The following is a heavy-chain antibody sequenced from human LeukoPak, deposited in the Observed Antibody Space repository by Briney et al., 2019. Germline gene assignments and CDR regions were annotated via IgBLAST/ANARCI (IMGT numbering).Heavy chain of an antibody. Sequence: PSETLSLTCAVSGGSISSGGYSWSWIRQPPGKGLEWIGYIYHSGSTYYNPSLKSRVTISVDRSKNQFSLKLSSVTAADTAVYYCARDRIDYGSAFDIWGQGQWSPSLQ. D-gene: IGHD4-17*01. CDR2: IYHSGST. J-gene: IGHJ3*02. CDR3: ARDRIDYGSAFDI. CDR1: GGSISSGGYS. V-gene: IGHV4-30-2*01.